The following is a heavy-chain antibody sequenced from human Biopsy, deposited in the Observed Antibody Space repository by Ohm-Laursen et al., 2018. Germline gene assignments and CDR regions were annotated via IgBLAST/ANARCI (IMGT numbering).Heavy chain of an antibody. CDR3: AKIHCSGGSCYPNAFDM. V-gene: IGHV3-9*01. D-gene: IGHD2-15*01. CDR1: GFIFDDYA. J-gene: IGHJ3*02. Sequence: SLRLSCTAFGFIFDDYAMHWVRQAPGKGLEWVSGISWNSVGIGYADSVKGRFTISRDNAKNFLYLEMNNLRPEDTALYYCAKIHCSGGSCYPNAFDMWGHGTRVTVS. CDR2: ISWNSVGI.